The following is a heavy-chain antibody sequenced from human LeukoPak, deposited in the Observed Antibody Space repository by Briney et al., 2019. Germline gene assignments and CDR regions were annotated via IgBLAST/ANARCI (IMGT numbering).Heavy chain of an antibody. CDR3: ARDLDIVVVPAAITPLYYNGMDV. J-gene: IGHJ6*04. Sequence: ASVKVSCKASGYTFTSYYMHWVRQAPGQGLEWMGIINPSGGSTSYAQKFQGRVTMTRDTSTSTVYMELSSLRSEDTAVYYCARDLDIVVVPAAITPLYYNGMDVGGKGTTFTVSS. CDR2: INPSGGST. D-gene: IGHD2-2*03. V-gene: IGHV1-46*01. CDR1: GYTFTSYY.